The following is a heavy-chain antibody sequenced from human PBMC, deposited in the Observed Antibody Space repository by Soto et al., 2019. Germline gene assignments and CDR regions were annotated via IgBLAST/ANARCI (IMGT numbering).Heavy chain of an antibody. CDR2: ISSTGTFI. CDR3: ARWYTGIIDSERAGIDY. V-gene: IGHV3-21*04. J-gene: IGHJ4*02. CDR1: GFAFSSYS. Sequence: EVQLVESGGGLVKPGGSLRLSCAASGFAFSSYSMNWVRQAPGKGLEWVSSISSTGTFIYYGDSVKGRFTVSRDNAQSSLYLQMSSLSAADSAMYSCARWYTGIIDSERAGIDYWGQGTLVTVSS. D-gene: IGHD1-1*01.